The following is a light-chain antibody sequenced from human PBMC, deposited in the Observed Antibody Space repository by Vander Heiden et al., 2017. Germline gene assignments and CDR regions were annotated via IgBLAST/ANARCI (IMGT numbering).Light chain of an antibody. V-gene: IGKV1-39*01. Sequence: DIQMTQSPSSLSASVGDRVTITCRASQSISSYLNWYQQKPGKAPKLLIYAASSLQSGVPSRFSGSGSGTDFTLTISRLQPEDFATYYCQQSDSTPYIFDQGTKLEIK. CDR1: QSISSY. J-gene: IGKJ2*01. CDR2: AAS. CDR3: QQSDSTPYI.